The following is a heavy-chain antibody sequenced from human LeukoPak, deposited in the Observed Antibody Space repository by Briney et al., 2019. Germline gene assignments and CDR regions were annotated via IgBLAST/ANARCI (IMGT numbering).Heavy chain of an antibody. Sequence: GASVKVSCKASGYTFTGYYMHWVRQAPGQGLEWMGWINPNSGGTNYAQKFQGRVTMTRDTSISTAYMELSRLRSDDTAVYYCARALEVTECLETYYFDYWGQGTLVTVSS. CDR2: INPNSGGT. V-gene: IGHV1-2*02. D-gene: IGHD1-1*01. CDR3: ARALEVTECLETYYFDY. J-gene: IGHJ4*02. CDR1: GYTFTGYY.